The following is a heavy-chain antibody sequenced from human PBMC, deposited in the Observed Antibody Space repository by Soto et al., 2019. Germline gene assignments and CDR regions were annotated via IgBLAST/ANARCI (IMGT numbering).Heavy chain of an antibody. CDR1: GGSFSGYY. D-gene: IGHD2-21*02. V-gene: IGHV4-34*01. CDR2: INHSGST. Sequence: SETLSLTCAVYGGSFSGYYWSWIRQPPGKGLEWIGEINHSGSTNYNPSLKSRVTISVDTSKNQFSLKLSSVTAADTAVYYCARGDRTRRRPYIVVVTATPSYYYGMDVWGQGTTVTVSS. J-gene: IGHJ6*02. CDR3: ARGDRTRRRPYIVVVTATPSYYYGMDV.